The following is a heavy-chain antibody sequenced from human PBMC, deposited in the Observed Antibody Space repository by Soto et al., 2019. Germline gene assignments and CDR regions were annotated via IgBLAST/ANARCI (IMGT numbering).Heavy chain of an antibody. V-gene: IGHV4-34*01. CDR1: GGSFSGYY. Sequence: TSETLSLTCAVYGGSFSGYYWSWIRQPPGKGLEWIGEINHSGSTNYNPSLKGRVTISVDTSKNQFSLKLSSVTAADTAVYYCARGITIFGVVSWFDPWGQGTLVTVSS. D-gene: IGHD3-3*01. CDR2: INHSGST. CDR3: ARGITIFGVVSWFDP. J-gene: IGHJ5*02.